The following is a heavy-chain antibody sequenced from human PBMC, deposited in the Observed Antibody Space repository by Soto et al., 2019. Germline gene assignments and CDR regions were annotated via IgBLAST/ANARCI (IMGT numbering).Heavy chain of an antibody. D-gene: IGHD1-26*01. Sequence: ASVKVSCKASGGTFSSYIISWVRQAPGQGLERMGRVIPILGIANYAQKFQGRVTITADKSTSTAYMELSSLRSEDTAVYYCARFPQTAIVGAAYFDYWGQGTLVTVSS. CDR3: ARFPQTAIVGAAYFDY. J-gene: IGHJ4*02. V-gene: IGHV1-69*02. CDR1: GGTFSSYI. CDR2: VIPILGIA.